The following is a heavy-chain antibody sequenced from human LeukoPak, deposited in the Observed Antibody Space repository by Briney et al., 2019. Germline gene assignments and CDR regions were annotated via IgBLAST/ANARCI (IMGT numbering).Heavy chain of an antibody. CDR2: INPAGSET. J-gene: IGHJ4*02. V-gene: IGHV3-7*01. CDR1: GFSFSAYW. D-gene: IGHD2-15*01. CDR3: ARFGYVAAVDV. Sequence: QTGGSLRLSCAASGFSFSAYWMTWVRQAPGTGLEWVANINPAGSETYYVDPVKGRFSISRDNAKNLVYLQMYSLRAEDTAVYHCARFGYVAAVDVWGQGTPVTVSS.